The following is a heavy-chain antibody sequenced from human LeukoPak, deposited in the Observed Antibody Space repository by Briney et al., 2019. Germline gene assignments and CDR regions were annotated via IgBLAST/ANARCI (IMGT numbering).Heavy chain of an antibody. V-gene: IGHV3-48*03. Sequence: PAGSLRLSCSASGFTLSDYEVNWVRQAPGKGLEWISYISSSGTSIYYADSVKGRFTVSRDNAKESVDLQMNTLRAEDTALYYCAREAAPFGGDCLDYWGQGTLVTVSS. CDR3: AREAAPFGGDCLDY. J-gene: IGHJ4*02. CDR2: ISSSGTSI. CDR1: GFTLSDYE. D-gene: IGHD2-21*01.